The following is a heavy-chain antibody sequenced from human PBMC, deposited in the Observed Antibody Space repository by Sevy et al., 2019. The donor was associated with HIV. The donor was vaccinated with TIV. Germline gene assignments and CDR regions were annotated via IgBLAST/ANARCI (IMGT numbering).Heavy chain of an antibody. CDR2: IKSKTDGGTT. D-gene: IGHD3-3*01. Sequence: GGSLRLSCAASGFTFSNAWMSWVRQAPGKGLEWVGRIKSKTDGGTTDYAAPVKGGFTISRDDSKNTLYLQMNSPKTEDTAVYYCPTGPHYDFWSGYYLFYYYYGMDVWGQGTTVTVSS. V-gene: IGHV3-15*01. CDR3: PTGPHYDFWSGYYLFYYYYGMDV. J-gene: IGHJ6*02. CDR1: GFTFSNAW.